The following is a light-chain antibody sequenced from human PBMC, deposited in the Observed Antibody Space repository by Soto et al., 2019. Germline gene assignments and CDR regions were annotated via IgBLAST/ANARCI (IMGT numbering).Light chain of an antibody. V-gene: IGKV3-20*01. J-gene: IGKJ1*01. CDR2: GAS. Sequence: EIVFTQSPGTLFFFPGKRATLSCRASQSVSRSDLAWYRQKPGQAPRLLNYGASSSATGMRDRFSGSGYGRDFTITSSRLEPEDFGVYYSQQYGSTPGTLGQGTKVYIK. CDR3: QQYGSTPGT. CDR1: QSVSRSD.